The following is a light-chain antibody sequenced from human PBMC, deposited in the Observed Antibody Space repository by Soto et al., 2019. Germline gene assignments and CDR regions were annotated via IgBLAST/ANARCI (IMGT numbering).Light chain of an antibody. V-gene: IGKV3-15*01. CDR3: QHYNEWPLT. J-gene: IGKJ4*01. Sequence: ETVMTQSPATLSESQGERATLSCRASKSVSNNLAWYQQKPGQAPRLLIYGAAARATGIPARFSGSRFGTEFTLTISSLQSEDSAVYYCQHYNEWPLTFGGGTKVEIK. CDR1: KSVSNN. CDR2: GAA.